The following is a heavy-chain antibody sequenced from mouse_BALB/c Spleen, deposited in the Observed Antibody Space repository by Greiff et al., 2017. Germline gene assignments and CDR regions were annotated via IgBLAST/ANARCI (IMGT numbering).Heavy chain of an antibody. CDR2: IWAGGST. V-gene: IGHV2-9*02. Sequence: VQLQESGPGLVAPSQSLSITCTVSGFSLTSYGVHWVRQPPGKGLEWLGVIWAGGSTNYNSALMSRLSISKDNSKSQVFLKMNSLQTDDTAMYYCARDGLRLGRNYFDYWGQGTTLTVSS. CDR1: GFSLTSYG. D-gene: IGHD1-2*01. CDR3: ARDGLRLGRNYFDY. J-gene: IGHJ2*01.